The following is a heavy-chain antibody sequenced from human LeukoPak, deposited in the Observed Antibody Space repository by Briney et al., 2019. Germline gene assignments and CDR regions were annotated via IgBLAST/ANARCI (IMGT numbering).Heavy chain of an antibody. J-gene: IGHJ4*02. Sequence: GGSLRLSCAASGFTVSSNYMSWVRQAPGKGLEWVSSISSSSSYMYYADSVKGRFTISRDNAKNSLYLQMNSLRAEDTAVYYCARDSNYYDSSGYDYWGQGTLVTVSS. CDR3: ARDSNYYDSSGYDY. D-gene: IGHD3-22*01. CDR1: GFTVSSNY. CDR2: ISSSSSYM. V-gene: IGHV3-21*01.